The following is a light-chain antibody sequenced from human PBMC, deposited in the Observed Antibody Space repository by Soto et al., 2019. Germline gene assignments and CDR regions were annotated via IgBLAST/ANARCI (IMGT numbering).Light chain of an antibody. CDR2: DVS. CDR3: CSYAGSYPFV. V-gene: IGLV2-11*01. J-gene: IGLJ1*01. CDR1: SSDVGGYEY. Sequence: QSALTQPRSVSGSPGQSVTISCTGTSSDVGGYEYVSWYQQHPGKAPKLMIYDVSKRPSGVPDRFSGSKSGNTASLTISGLQAEDEADYYCCSYAGSYPFVFGTGTRSPS.